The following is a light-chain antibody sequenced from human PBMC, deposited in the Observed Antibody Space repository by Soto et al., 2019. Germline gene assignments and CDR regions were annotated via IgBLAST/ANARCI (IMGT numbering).Light chain of an antibody. Sequence: QSVLTQPASVSGSPEKSFTISCTGTSNDVGRYNLVSWYQQHPGKAPKVMIYEATKRPSGVSNRFSGSKSGNTASLTISGLQAEDEADYYCCAYAGSGTVVFGGGTKLTVL. CDR2: EAT. CDR3: CAYAGSGTVV. J-gene: IGLJ3*02. V-gene: IGLV2-23*01. CDR1: SNDVGRYNL.